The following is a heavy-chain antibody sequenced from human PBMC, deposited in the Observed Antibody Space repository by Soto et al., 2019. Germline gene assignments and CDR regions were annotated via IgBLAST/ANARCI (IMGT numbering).Heavy chain of an antibody. J-gene: IGHJ4*02. Sequence: QVQLVESGGGVVQPGRALRLSCAASGFTFSSYAMHWVRQAPGTGLEWVAVISYDGSNKYYADSVKGRFTISRDNSKNTLYLQMNSLRAEDTAVYYCARDVGYGSPWDYWGQGTLVTVSS. CDR2: ISYDGSNK. CDR3: ARDVGYGSPWDY. D-gene: IGHD3-10*01. V-gene: IGHV3-30-3*01. CDR1: GFTFSSYA.